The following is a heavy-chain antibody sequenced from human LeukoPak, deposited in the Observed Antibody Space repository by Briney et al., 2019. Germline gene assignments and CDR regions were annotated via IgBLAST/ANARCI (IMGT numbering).Heavy chain of an antibody. V-gene: IGHV3-23*01. Sequence: PGGSLRLSCAASGFTFNNYGMSWVRQAPGKGLEWVSAISGSDGSTFYADSVKGRFTISRDNSKNTLYLQMNSLRAEDTAVYYCARARDYLFDYWGQGTLVTVSS. CDR3: ARARDYLFDY. J-gene: IGHJ4*02. CDR1: GFTFNNYG. D-gene: IGHD4-11*01. CDR2: ISGSDGST.